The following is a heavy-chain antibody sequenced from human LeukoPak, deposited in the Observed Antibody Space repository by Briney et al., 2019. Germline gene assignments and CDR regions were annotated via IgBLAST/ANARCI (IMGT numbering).Heavy chain of an antibody. V-gene: IGHV4-34*01. CDR1: DGSFSSYY. D-gene: IGHD3-22*01. CDR2: INHSGST. Sequence: SETLSLTCAVYDGSFSSYYWSWVRQPPGKGLEWIGEINHSGSTNSNPSLKSRVTLSVDSSKNQFSLKLSSVTAADTAVYYCARSHYEDSSGFYHRRYYFDYWGQGTLVTVSS. J-gene: IGHJ4*02. CDR3: ARSHYEDSSGFYHRRYYFDY.